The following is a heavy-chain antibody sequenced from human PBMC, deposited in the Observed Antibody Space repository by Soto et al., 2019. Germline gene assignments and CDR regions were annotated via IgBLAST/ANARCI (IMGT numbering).Heavy chain of an antibody. D-gene: IGHD4-17*01. Sequence: HPGGSLRLSCAASGFTFSNYAMSWFRQAPGKGPEWVAGIAANGGAAYLADSVKGRFTISRDNSKNTLYLQMNSLRPDDTALYYCGKDPNGDYVGAFDICGQGTMVTVS. V-gene: IGHV3-23*01. CDR3: GKDPNGDYVGAFDI. CDR2: IAANGGAA. J-gene: IGHJ3*02. CDR1: GFTFSNYA.